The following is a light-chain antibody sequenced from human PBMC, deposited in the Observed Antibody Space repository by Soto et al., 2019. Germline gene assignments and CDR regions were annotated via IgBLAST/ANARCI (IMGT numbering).Light chain of an antibody. V-gene: IGLV2-14*01. CDR3: FSHRGGDSHV. J-gene: IGLJ1*01. CDR1: SSDVGAYNY. CDR2: GVT. Sequence: QSALTQPAYVSGSPGQSITISCTGTSSDVGAYNYVSWYQQYPGKAPKLMIYGVTNRPSGVSNRFSGSKTGNTASLTISGLQAEDEADYYCFSHRGGDSHVFGTGTKLTVL.